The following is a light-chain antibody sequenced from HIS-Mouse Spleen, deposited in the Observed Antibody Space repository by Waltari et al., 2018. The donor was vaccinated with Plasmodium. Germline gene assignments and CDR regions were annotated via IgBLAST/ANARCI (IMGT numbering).Light chain of an antibody. V-gene: IGLV2-23*01. CDR2: ECS. CDR3: CSYAGSSTNWV. CDR1: SIDFGSYKL. J-gene: IGLJ3*02. Sequence: QSSLTQPASVSGSPGPSLTLHCTGPSIDFGSYKLASWYQQQPGKDPKLIRYECSKRPSGVSNRFSGCKSGNTASLTISGLQAEDEADYYCCSYAGSSTNWVFGGGTKLTVL.